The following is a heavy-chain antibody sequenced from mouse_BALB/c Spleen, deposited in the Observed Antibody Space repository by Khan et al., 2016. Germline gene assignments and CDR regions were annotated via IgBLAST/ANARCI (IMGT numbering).Heavy chain of an antibody. Sequence: EAELQESGPDLVRPSQSLSLTCTVTGYSITTFYNWHWIRQFPGNKLEWMGSLHFSGTTNYNPSLKSRFSIIRDTSKNQFFLQLKSVTTEDTSTYYCARNYAYFDVWGAGTTVTVSS. D-gene: IGHD2-1*01. CDR1: GYSITTFYN. CDR3: ARNYAYFDV. J-gene: IGHJ1*01. V-gene: IGHV3-1*02. CDR2: LHFSGTT.